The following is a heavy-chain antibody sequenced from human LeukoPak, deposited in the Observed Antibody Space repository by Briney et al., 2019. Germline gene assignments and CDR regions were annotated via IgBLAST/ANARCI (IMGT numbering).Heavy chain of an antibody. Sequence: SETLSLTCTVSGGSISSSSYYWGWIRQPPGKGLEWIGSIYYSGSTYNNPSLKSRVTISVDTSKNQFSLKLSSVTAADTAVYYCARSEDYDFWSGYHYYYYGMDVWGQGTTVTVSS. J-gene: IGHJ6*02. CDR3: ARSEDYDFWSGYHYYYYGMDV. D-gene: IGHD3-3*01. V-gene: IGHV4-39*07. CDR1: GGSISSSSYY. CDR2: IYYSGST.